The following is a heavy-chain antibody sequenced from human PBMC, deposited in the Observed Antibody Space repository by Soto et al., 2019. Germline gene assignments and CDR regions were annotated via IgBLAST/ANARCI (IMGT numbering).Heavy chain of an antibody. V-gene: IGHV1-46*01. CDR3: AKDSGSYLFDY. CDR2: INPSGGST. CDR1: GYTFTSYY. Sequence: GASVKVSCKASGYTFTSYYMHWVRQAPGQGLEWMGIINPSGGSTSYAQKFQGRVTMTRDTSTSTVYMELNSLRAEDTAVYYCAKDSGSYLFDYWGQGTLVTVSS. J-gene: IGHJ4*02. D-gene: IGHD1-26*01.